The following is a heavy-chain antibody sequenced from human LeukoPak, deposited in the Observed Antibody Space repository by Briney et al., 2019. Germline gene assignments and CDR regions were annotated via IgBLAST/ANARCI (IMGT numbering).Heavy chain of an antibody. V-gene: IGHV4-34*01. D-gene: IGHD3-16*02. Sequence: SETLSLTCAVYGGSFSGYYWSWIRQPPGKGLEWIGEINHSGSTNYNPSLKSRVTISVDTSKNQFSLKLSSVTAADTAVYYCAREGLSPYFDYWGQGTLVTVSS. J-gene: IGHJ4*02. CDR2: INHSGST. CDR1: GGSFSGYY. CDR3: AREGLSPYFDY.